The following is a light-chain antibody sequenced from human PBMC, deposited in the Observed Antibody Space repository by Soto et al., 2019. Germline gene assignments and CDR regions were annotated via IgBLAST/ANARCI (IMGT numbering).Light chain of an antibody. CDR3: FSYAVSTTWV. CDR1: SSDIGSYNF. J-gene: IGLJ3*02. CDR2: EAS. Sequence: QSALTQPASVSGSPGPSITISCTGTSSDIGSYNFVSWYQQRPGKAPKLMIFEASKRPSGVPYRFSGSKSANTASLTISGLQAEDEADYYCFSYAVSTTWVFGGGTKVTGL. V-gene: IGLV2-23*01.